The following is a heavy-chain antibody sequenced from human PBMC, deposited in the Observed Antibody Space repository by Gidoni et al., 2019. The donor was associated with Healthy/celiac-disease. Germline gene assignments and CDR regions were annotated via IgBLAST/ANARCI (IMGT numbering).Heavy chain of an antibody. CDR3: AKSGLGIVVVPAAIYYY. Sequence: EVQLLESGGGLVQPGGSLRLSCAASGFTFSSYAMSWVRQAPGKGLEWVSAISGSGGSTYYADSVKGRFTISRDNSKNTLYLQMNSLRAEDTAVYYCAKSGLGIVVVPAAIYYYWGQGTLVTVSS. CDR1: GFTFSSYA. J-gene: IGHJ4*02. V-gene: IGHV3-23*01. CDR2: ISGSGGST. D-gene: IGHD2-2*02.